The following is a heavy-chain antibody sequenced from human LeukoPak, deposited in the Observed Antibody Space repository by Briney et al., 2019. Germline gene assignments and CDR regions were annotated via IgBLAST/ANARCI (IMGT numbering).Heavy chain of an antibody. CDR3: ARDPLFDWSKRGFDYWFDP. CDR2: IIPIVGTA. J-gene: IGHJ5*02. V-gene: IGHV1-69*13. CDR1: GGTFSSYA. Sequence: ASVKDSCKASGGTFSSYAISWVRQAPGQGLEWMGGIIPIVGTANYAQKFQGRVTITADESTSTAYMELSSLRSEDTAVYYCARDPLFDWSKRGFDYWFDPWGQGNPVPVSS. D-gene: IGHD3-9*01.